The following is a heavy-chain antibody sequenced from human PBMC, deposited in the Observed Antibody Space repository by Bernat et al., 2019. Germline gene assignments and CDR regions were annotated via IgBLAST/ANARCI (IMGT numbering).Heavy chain of an antibody. CDR2: ISSSSSYT. CDR3: AKDNYYYDSSGYLGLYGMDV. J-gene: IGHJ6*02. D-gene: IGHD3-22*01. CDR1: GFTFSDYY. V-gene: IGHV3-11*06. Sequence: QVQLVESGGGLVKPGGSMRLSCAASGFTFSDYYMSWIRQAPGKGLDWVSYISSSSSYTNYADSVKGRFTISRDNAKNTLYLQMNSLRAEDTAVYYCAKDNYYYDSSGYLGLYGMDVWGQGTTVTVSS.